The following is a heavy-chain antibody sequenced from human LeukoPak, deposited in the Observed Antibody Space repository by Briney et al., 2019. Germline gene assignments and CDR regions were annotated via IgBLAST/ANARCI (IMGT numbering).Heavy chain of an antibody. CDR3: ARVKGYALDY. J-gene: IGHJ4*02. V-gene: IGHV4-61*09. CDR2: IYTSGST. Sequence: PSQTLSLTCTVSGGSISSGSYYWSWIRQPAGKRLEWIGHIYTSGSTNYNPSLKSRVTISVDTSKNQFSLKLSSVTAADTAVYYCARVKGYALDYWGQGTLVTVSS. CDR1: GGSISSGSYY. D-gene: IGHD5-12*01.